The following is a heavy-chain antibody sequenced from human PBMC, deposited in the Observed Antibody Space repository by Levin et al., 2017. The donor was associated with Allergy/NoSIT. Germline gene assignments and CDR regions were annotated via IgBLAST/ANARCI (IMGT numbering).Heavy chain of an antibody. J-gene: IGHJ4*02. CDR1: GFTFDDYA. D-gene: IGHD6-6*01. CDR2: ISWNGATI. V-gene: IGHV3-9*01. CDR3: AKVQSLEEAAPNYFDS. Sequence: LAGGSLRLSCAASGFTFDDYAMHWVRQAPGKGLEWVSGISWNGATIEYADSVKGRFTISRDSAKNSLYLQMNGLRGEDTAFYYCAKVQSLEEAAPNYFDSWGQGTMVTVSS.